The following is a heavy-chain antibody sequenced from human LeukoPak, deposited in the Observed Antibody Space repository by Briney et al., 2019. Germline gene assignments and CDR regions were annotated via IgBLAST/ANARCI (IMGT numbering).Heavy chain of an antibody. CDR1: GGTFSSYA. V-gene: IGHV1-69*13. CDR2: IIPIFGTA. D-gene: IGHD3-22*01. CDR3: ARGGSRIVVENWFDP. J-gene: IGHJ5*02. Sequence: SVTVSFTASGGTFSSYAISWVRQAPGQGLEWMGGIIPIFGTANYAQKFQGRVTITADESTSTAYMELSSLRSEDTAVYYCARGGSRIVVENWFDPWGQGTLVTVSS.